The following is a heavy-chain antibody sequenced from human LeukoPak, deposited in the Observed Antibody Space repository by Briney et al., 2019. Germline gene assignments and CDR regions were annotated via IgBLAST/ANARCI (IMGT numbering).Heavy chain of an antibody. Sequence: GESLKISCKGSGYIFTSYWLGWVRQMPGKGLEWMGIIYPGDSDTRYSPSFEGQVTISADKSISTAYLQWSSLKASDTAMYYCARDRNGGYDNNPYYVGSDAFDIWGQGTMVTVSS. CDR2: IYPGDSDT. CDR1: GYIFTSYW. D-gene: IGHD5-12*01. V-gene: IGHV5-51*01. CDR3: ARDRNGGYDNNPYYVGSDAFDI. J-gene: IGHJ3*02.